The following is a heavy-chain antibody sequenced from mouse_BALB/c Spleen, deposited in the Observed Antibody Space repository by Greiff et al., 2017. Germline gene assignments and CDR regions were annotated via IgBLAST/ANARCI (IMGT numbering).Heavy chain of an antibody. CDR1: GYAFTNYL. V-gene: IGHV1-54*01. CDR3: ERWGSYYAMDY. J-gene: IGHJ4*01. CDR2: INPGSGGT. Sequence: VQLQQSGAELVRPGTSVKVSCKASGYAFTNYLIEWVKQRPGQGLEWIGVINPGSGGTNYNEKFKGKATLTADKSSSTAYMQLSSLTSDDSAVYLCERWGSYYAMDYWGQGTSVTVSS.